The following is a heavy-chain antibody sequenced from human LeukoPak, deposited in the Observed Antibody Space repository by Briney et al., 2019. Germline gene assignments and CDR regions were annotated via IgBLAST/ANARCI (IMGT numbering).Heavy chain of an antibody. V-gene: IGHV3-73*01. CDR1: GFTFSGSA. D-gene: IGHD1-26*01. J-gene: IGHJ4*02. CDR2: IRSKANSYAT. Sequence: GGSLRLSCAASGFTFSGSAMHWVRQASGKGLEWVGRIRSKANSYATAYAASVKGRFTISRDDSKNTAYLQMNSLKTEDTAVYYCTSSRVGAINFDYWVQGTLVTVSS. CDR3: TSSRVGAINFDY.